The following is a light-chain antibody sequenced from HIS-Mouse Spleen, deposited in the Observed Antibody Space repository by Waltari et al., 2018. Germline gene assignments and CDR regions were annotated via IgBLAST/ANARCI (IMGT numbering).Light chain of an antibody. Sequence: QSVLTQPPSASGTPGQRVTISCSGSSSNIGSNTVNWYQQLPGTAPKLLIYRNNQRPSGVPDRCSGSKSGTSASLAISGLQSEDEADYYCAAWDDSLNGQVFGGGTKLTVL. J-gene: IGLJ3*02. CDR2: RNN. CDR3: AAWDDSLNGQV. V-gene: IGLV1-44*01. CDR1: SSNIGSNT.